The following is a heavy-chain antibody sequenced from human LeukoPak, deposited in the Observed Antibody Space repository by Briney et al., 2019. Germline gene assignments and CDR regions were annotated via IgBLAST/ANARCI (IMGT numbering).Heavy chain of an antibody. CDR2: ISSSSSYT. D-gene: IGHD1-1*01. CDR3: ARAPLGTGDY. Sequence: PGGSLRLSCAASAFTFSSYSMNWVRQAPGKGLEWVSSISSSSSYTYYADSVKGRFTISRDNAKNSLYLQMNSLRAEDTAVYYCARAPLGTGDYWGQGTLVTVSS. CDR1: AFTFSSYS. V-gene: IGHV3-21*01. J-gene: IGHJ4*02.